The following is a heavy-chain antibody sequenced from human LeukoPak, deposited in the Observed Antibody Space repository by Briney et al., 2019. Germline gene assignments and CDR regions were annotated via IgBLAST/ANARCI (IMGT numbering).Heavy chain of an antibody. CDR1: GASISSFY. Sequence: PSETLSLTCTVSGASISSFYWSWVRQPPGKGLEWTGYVHYSGSTNYNPSLKSRVSTSVETSKNQLSLKLKSVTAADTAVYYCAGFGTFGNNWFDPWGQGILVTVSS. CDR2: VHYSGST. D-gene: IGHD1-1*01. V-gene: IGHV4-59*01. J-gene: IGHJ5*02. CDR3: AGFGTFGNNWFDP.